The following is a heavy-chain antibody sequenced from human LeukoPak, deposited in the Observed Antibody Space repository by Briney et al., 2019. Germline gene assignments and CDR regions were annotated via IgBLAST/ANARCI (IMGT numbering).Heavy chain of an antibody. CDR1: GGSISSYY. CDR2: IYYSGST. Sequence: SETLSLTCTVSGGSISSYYWSWIRQPPGKGLEWIGYIYYSGSTNYNPSLKSRVTISVDTSKNQFSLKLSSVTAADTAVYYCARNKSSSWGPYYYYMDVWGKGTTVTVSS. CDR3: ARNKSSSWGPYYYYMDV. V-gene: IGHV4-59*01. J-gene: IGHJ6*03. D-gene: IGHD6-13*01.